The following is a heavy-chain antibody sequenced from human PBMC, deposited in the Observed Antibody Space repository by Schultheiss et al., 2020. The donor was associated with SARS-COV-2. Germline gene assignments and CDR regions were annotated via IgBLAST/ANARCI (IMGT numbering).Heavy chain of an antibody. CDR2: IRSKANSYAT. CDR3: TRHGWGSSAPFDY. V-gene: IGHV3-73*01. Sequence: GGSLRLSCAASGFTFSSYEMNWVRQAPGKGLEWVGRIRSKANSYATAYAASVKGRFTISRDDSKNTAYLQMNSLKTEDTAVYYCTRHGWGSSAPFDYWGQGTLVTVSS. D-gene: IGHD6-6*01. CDR1: GFTFSSYE. J-gene: IGHJ4*02.